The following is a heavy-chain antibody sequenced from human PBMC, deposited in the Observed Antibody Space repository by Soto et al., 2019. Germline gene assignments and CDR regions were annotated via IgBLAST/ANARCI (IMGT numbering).Heavy chain of an antibody. V-gene: IGHV3-30*04. CDR3: ARDYSSNPSYYFDY. J-gene: IGHJ4*02. CDR2: LSYNGSMK. D-gene: IGHD6-13*01. Sequence: QVQLVESGGGVVQPGKSLRLSCAASEFTFSSYAMHWVRQAPGQGLEWVAVLSYNGSMKYYADSVKGRFNISRDNSKNTLYVQMNSLRAEDTAVYYCARDYSSNPSYYFDYWGQGTLVTVSS. CDR1: EFTFSSYA.